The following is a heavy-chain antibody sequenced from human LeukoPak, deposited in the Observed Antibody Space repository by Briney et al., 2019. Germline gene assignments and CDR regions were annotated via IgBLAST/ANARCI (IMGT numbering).Heavy chain of an antibody. CDR1: GGSISSGGYS. Sequence: SETLSLTCAVSGGSISSGGYSWSWIRQPPGKGPEWIGYIYHSGSTYYNPSLKSRVTISVDRSKNQFSLKLSSVTAADTAVYYCARAYGDQGGFDYWGQGTLVTVSS. CDR3: ARAYGDQGGFDY. V-gene: IGHV4-30-2*01. D-gene: IGHD4-17*01. J-gene: IGHJ4*02. CDR2: IYHSGST.